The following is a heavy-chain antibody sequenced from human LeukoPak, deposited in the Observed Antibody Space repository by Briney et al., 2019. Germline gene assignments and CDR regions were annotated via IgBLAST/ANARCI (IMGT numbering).Heavy chain of an antibody. Sequence: SSETLSLTCTVSGGSISSSSYYWGWIRQPPGKGLEWIGSFYYSGSTYYNPSLKSRVTISVDTSKNQFSLKLRSVTAADTAVYYCARWGLRAPFDIWGQGTMVTVSS. CDR2: FYYSGST. CDR3: ARWGLRAPFDI. J-gene: IGHJ3*02. D-gene: IGHD4-17*01. CDR1: GGSISSSSYY. V-gene: IGHV4-39*07.